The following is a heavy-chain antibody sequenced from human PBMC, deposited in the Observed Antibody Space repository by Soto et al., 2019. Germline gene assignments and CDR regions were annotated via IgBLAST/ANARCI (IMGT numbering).Heavy chain of an antibody. CDR3: ARHQFYDLWFEP. D-gene: IGHD3-3*01. CDR2: IYYSGST. Sequence: SETLSLTCTVSGGSITSSRYYWGWIRQPPGKGLEWIGSIYYSGSTYYNTSLKSRVTISEDTSKNQFSLKLSSVTAADTAVYYWARHQFYDLWFEPWGQGTLGT. CDR1: GGSITSSRYY. V-gene: IGHV4-39*01. J-gene: IGHJ5*02.